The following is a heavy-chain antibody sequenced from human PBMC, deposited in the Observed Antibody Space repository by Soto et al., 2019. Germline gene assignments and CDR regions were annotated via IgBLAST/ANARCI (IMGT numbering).Heavy chain of an antibody. CDR3: ARDYKQWLFGATDSFDY. J-gene: IGHJ4*02. V-gene: IGHV3-48*02. CDR2: ISSSSSTI. CDR1: GFTFSSYS. D-gene: IGHD6-19*01. Sequence: PGGSLRLSCAASGFTFSSYSMNWVRQAPGKGLEWVSYISSSSSTIYYADSVKGRFTISRDNAKNSLYLQMNSLRDEDTAVYYFARDYKQWLFGATDSFDYWGQGTLVTVSS.